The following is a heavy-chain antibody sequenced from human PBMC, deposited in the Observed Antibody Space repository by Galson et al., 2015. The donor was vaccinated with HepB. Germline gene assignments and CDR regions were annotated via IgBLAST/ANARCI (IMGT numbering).Heavy chain of an antibody. J-gene: IGHJ2*01. CDR1: GGTFSSYA. CDR3: ASYTYYDILTGEHGVNWYFDL. CDR2: IIPIFRTA. D-gene: IGHD3-9*01. V-gene: IGHV1-69*13. Sequence: SVKVSCKASGGTFSSYAISWVRQAPGQGLEWMGGIIPIFRTANYAQKFQGRVTITADESTSTAYMELSSLRSEDTAVYYCASYTYYDILTGEHGVNWYFDLWGRGTLVTVSS.